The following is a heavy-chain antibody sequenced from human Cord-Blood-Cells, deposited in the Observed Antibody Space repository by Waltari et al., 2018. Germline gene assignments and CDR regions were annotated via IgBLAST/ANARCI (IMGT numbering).Heavy chain of an antibody. CDR3: ATPKENWNYFAFDI. J-gene: IGHJ3*02. Sequence: QVQLVQSGAEVKKPGASVKVSCKVSGYTLTELSMHWVRQAPGKGLEWMGGVDTEDGETIYAQKFQGRVTMTEDTSTDTAYMELSSLRSEDTAVYYCATPKENWNYFAFDIWGQGTMVTVSS. CDR2: VDTEDGET. D-gene: IGHD1-7*01. V-gene: IGHV1-24*01. CDR1: GYTLTELS.